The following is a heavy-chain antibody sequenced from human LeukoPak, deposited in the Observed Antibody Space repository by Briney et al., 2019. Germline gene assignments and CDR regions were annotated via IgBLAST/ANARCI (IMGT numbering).Heavy chain of an antibody. CDR2: IYTRGST. V-gene: IGHV4-4*07. Sequence: SETLSLTCSVAGGSISSYYWSWIRQPAGKGLEWIGRIYTRGSTNYNPSLKSRVTMSVDTSKNQFSLKLSSVTAADTAVYFCARGRYIYGDPQYYFDYWGQGTLVTVSS. J-gene: IGHJ4*02. CDR1: GGSISSYY. D-gene: IGHD5-18*01. CDR3: ARGRYIYGDPQYYFDY.